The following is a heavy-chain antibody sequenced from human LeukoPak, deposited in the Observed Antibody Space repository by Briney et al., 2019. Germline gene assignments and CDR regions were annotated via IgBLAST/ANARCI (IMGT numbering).Heavy chain of an antibody. J-gene: IGHJ5*02. CDR2: IYYSGST. CDR3: ARGSDIVATIWFDP. Sequence: TSQTLSLTCTVSGGSISSGDYYWSWIRQHPGKGLEWIGYIYYSGSTYYNPSLKSRVTISGDTSKNQFSLKLSSVTAADTAVYYCARGSDIVATIWFDPWGQGILVTVSS. D-gene: IGHD5-12*01. V-gene: IGHV4-31*03. CDR1: GGSISSGDYY.